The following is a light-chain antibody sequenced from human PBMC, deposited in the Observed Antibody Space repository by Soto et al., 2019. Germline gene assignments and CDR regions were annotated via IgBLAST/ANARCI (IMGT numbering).Light chain of an antibody. CDR3: QQYNNLPLT. V-gene: IGKV3-15*01. CDR1: QSVSSK. CDR2: GTS. Sequence: EIVMTQSPATLSVSPGERATLSCRASQSVSSKLAWYQQKPGQAPRPLIYGTSSRTTGLPARFSGSGSGTEFTLTISSLQSEDFAVYYCQQYNNLPLTFGGGTKVEIK. J-gene: IGKJ4*01.